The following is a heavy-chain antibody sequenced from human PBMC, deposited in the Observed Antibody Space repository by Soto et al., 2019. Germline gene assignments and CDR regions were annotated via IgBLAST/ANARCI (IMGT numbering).Heavy chain of an antibody. CDR2: ISSGSSDT. J-gene: IGHJ4*02. CDR3: ARVAY. CDR1: GFTFSSVS. V-gene: IGHV3-21*01. Sequence: PGGSLRLSCAASGFTFSSVSMNWVRQVPGKGLEWVASISSGSSDTCYADSVKGRFTISRDNAKNTLFLQMNTLRPGDTAMEYCARVAYWGPGTLVTVSS.